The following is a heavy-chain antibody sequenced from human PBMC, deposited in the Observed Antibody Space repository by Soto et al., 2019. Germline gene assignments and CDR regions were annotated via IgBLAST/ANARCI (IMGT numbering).Heavy chain of an antibody. CDR3: ARDKRITMVRGVNAGPLDY. Sequence: PSETLSLTCTVSGGSISSGDYYWSWIRQPPGKGLEWIGYIYYSGSTYYNPSLKSRVTISVDTSKNQFSLKLSSVTAADTAVYYCARDKRITMVRGVNAGPLDYWGQGILVTVSS. V-gene: IGHV4-30-4*01. D-gene: IGHD3-10*01. J-gene: IGHJ4*02. CDR1: GGSISSGDYY. CDR2: IYYSGST.